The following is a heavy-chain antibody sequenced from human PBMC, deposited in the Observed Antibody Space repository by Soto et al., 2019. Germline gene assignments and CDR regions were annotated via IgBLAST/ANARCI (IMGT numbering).Heavy chain of an antibody. CDR1: GGSISSYY. V-gene: IGHV4-59*01. CDR2: IYYSGST. D-gene: IGHD2-21*02. Sequence: SETLSLTCTVSGGSISSYYWSWIRQPPGKGLEWIGYIYYSGSTNYNPSLKSRVTISVDTSKNQFSLKLSSVTAADTAVYYCARGGGNSAPYYYYGMDVWGQGTTVTVSS. CDR3: ARGGGNSAPYYYYGMDV. J-gene: IGHJ6*02.